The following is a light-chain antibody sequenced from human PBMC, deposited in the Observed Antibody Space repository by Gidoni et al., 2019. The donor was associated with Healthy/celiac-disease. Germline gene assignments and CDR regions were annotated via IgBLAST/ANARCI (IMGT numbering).Light chain of an antibody. V-gene: IGKV1-39*01. CDR1: QSISSY. CDR2: AAS. Sequence: DIQMTQSPSSLSASVGARVTITCPASQSISSYLSWYQQKPGEAPKLLIYAASSLQSGVPSRFSGSGSRADFTLTISRLQPEDFATYYYQQSYSTPITFGQGTRLEIK. CDR3: QQSYSTPIT. J-gene: IGKJ5*01.